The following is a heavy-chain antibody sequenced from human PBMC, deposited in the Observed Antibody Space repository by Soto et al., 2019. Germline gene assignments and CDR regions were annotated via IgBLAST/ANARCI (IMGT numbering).Heavy chain of an antibody. Sequence: EVQLVESGGGLVQPGGSLRLSCAASGFTVSSNYMSWVRQAPGKGLEWVSVIYSGGSTYYADSVKGRFTISRDNSKNTLYLQMNSLRAEDTAVYYCARDPGSGSSYYYYGMDVWGQGTTVTVSS. CDR3: ARDPGSGSSYYYYGMDV. D-gene: IGHD3-10*01. V-gene: IGHV3-66*01. CDR1: GFTVSSNY. CDR2: IYSGGST. J-gene: IGHJ6*02.